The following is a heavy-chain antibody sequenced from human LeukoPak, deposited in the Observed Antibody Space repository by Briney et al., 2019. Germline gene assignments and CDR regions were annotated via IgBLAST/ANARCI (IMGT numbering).Heavy chain of an antibody. J-gene: IGHJ5*02. V-gene: IGHV3-23*01. CDR2: ISGSGGST. D-gene: IGHD3-22*01. CDR3: AKIFHTDGYYLGEHLFDA. Sequence: GGSLRLSCAASGFTFNNYAMSWVRQAPGKGPEWLSAISGSGGSTTDADSVKGRFTTSRGNSKSTLYLQMNSLRAEDTAIYYCAKIFHTDGYYLGEHLFDAWGQGTLVTVSS. CDR1: GFTFNNYA.